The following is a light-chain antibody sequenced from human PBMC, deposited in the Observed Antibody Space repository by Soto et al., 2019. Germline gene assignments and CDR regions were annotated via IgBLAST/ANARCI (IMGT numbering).Light chain of an antibody. CDR1: QSVSSSF. Sequence: IVFTQSPGTLSLSPLEISTLSCRASQSVSSSFLSWYQQKPGQAPRLLIYGASNRATGIPARFSGSGSGTDFTLTISNLEPEDFAVYYCQQRTKWITFGQGTRLEIK. J-gene: IGKJ5*01. CDR2: GAS. CDR3: QQRTKWIT. V-gene: IGKV3D-20*02.